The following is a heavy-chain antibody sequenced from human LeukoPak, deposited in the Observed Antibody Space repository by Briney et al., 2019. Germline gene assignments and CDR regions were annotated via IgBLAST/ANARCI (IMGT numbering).Heavy chain of an antibody. CDR2: ISGGGGTT. D-gene: IGHD3-10*01. CDR3: AKYFGSGSRFSDY. J-gene: IGHJ4*02. Sequence: GAPLRLSCAASGFTFSTYAMTWVRQAPEKGLEWVSAISGGGGTTTYADSVKGRFTISRDNPKNTLYLQMNSLRAEDTAVYYCAKYFGSGSRFSDYWGQGTLVTVSS. V-gene: IGHV3-23*01. CDR1: GFTFSTYA.